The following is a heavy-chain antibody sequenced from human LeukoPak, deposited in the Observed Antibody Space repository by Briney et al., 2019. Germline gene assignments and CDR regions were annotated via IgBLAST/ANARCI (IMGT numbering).Heavy chain of an antibody. V-gene: IGHV4-59*01. CDR1: GGSISSYY. CDR3: ARGRDYDFWSGGAFDY. D-gene: IGHD3-3*01. J-gene: IGHJ4*02. CDR2: IYYSGST. Sequence: SETLSLTCTVSGGSISSYYWSWIRQPPGKGLEWIGYIYYSGSTNYNPSLKSRVTISVDTSKNQFSLKLSSVTAADTAGYYCARGRDYDFWSGGAFDYWGQGTLVTVSS.